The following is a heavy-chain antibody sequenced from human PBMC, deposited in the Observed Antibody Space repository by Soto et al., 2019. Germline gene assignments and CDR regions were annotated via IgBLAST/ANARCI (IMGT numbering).Heavy chain of an antibody. Sequence: EASVKVSCKASGFTFTNSAVQWVRQARGQRLEWIGWIVVGSGNTNYAQKFQERVTITRDMSTTTAYMELSSLRSEDTAVYYCAAGYYYYYYYYGMDVWGQGTTVTVSS. J-gene: IGHJ6*02. D-gene: IGHD3-10*01. CDR1: GFTFTNSA. CDR3: AAGYYYYYYYYGMDV. V-gene: IGHV1-58*01. CDR2: IVVGSGNT.